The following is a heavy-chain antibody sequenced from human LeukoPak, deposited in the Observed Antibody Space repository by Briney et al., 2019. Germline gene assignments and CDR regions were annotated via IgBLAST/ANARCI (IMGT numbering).Heavy chain of an antibody. Sequence: QPGRSLRLSCAASGFTFSSYGMHWVRQAPGKGLEWVAIISYDGSKKYYGDSVKGRFTISRDNSKNTLYLQMNSLRAEDTAVYYCAKAYYGSGSPLDWLDPWGQGTLVTVSS. CDR1: GFTFSSYG. CDR2: ISYDGSKK. CDR3: AKAYYGSGSPLDWLDP. J-gene: IGHJ5*02. V-gene: IGHV3-30*18. D-gene: IGHD3-10*01.